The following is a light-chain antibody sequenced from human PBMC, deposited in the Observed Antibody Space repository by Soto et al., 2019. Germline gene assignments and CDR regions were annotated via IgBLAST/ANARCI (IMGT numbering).Light chain of an antibody. CDR2: GAS. CDR3: QQYNNWLLLT. Sequence: PGSTVTLSCRAIQTVSSSSLTWCQQKPGQAPGLLIYGASTRATGIPARFSGSGSGTEFTLTISSLQSEDFAVYYCQQYNNWLLLTFGGGTKVDIK. V-gene: IGKV3-15*01. CDR1: QTVSSS. J-gene: IGKJ4*01.